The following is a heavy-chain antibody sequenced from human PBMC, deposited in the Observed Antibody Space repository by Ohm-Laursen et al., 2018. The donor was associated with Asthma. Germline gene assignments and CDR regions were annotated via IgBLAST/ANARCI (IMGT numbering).Heavy chain of an antibody. D-gene: IGHD1-26*01. CDR3: ARIGPEWELPGREYSLHH. J-gene: IGHJ1*01. V-gene: IGHV3-21*01. CDR2: ISTASSFI. CDR1: GYTFSRYS. Sequence: SLRLSCTASGYTFSRYSIHWVRQIPGKGLEWVASISTASSFIYYADSVRGRFTTSRDNARNSVYLQMNSLRAGDTALYYCARIGPEWELPGREYSLHHWGEGTLVTVSS.